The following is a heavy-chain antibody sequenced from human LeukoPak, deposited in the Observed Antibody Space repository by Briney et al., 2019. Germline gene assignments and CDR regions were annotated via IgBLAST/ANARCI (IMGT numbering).Heavy chain of an antibody. J-gene: IGHJ3*02. D-gene: IGHD3-22*01. Sequence: ASVKVSCKASGYTFTSNAMNWVRQAPGQGLEWMGWINTNTGNPTYAQGFTGEFVFSLDTSVSTAYLQISSLKAEDTAVYYCARDVTYDSSGYSTLGAFDIWGQGTMVTVSS. CDR3: ARDVTYDSSGYSTLGAFDI. CDR2: INTNTGNP. V-gene: IGHV7-4-1*02. CDR1: GYTFTSNA.